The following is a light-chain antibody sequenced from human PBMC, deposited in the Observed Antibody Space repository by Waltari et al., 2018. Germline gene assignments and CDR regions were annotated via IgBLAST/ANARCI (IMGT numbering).Light chain of an antibody. CDR3: QQYNTFPYT. Sequence: DIQMTQSPSTLSASVGDRVTITCRASQKVDDRLAWYQQKPGKAPKFRIYKLSSLQSGVPSRFSGSGSGTEFTLTISSLQPDDFATYYCQQYNTFPYTFGQGTSLEIK. J-gene: IGKJ2*01. V-gene: IGKV1-5*03. CDR1: QKVDDR. CDR2: KLS.